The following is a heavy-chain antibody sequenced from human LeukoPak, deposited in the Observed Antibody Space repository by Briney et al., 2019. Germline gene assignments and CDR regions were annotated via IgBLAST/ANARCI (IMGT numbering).Heavy chain of an antibody. CDR1: GFTFSSYA. CDR2: ISYDGTNK. V-gene: IGHV3-30*04. CDR3: ARDSGFSGTQRGEY. Sequence: GGSLRLSCAASGFTFSSYAMHWVRQAPGKGLEWVAVISYDGTNKYYADSVKGRFTISRDNSKNTLYLQMNSLRAEDTALYYCARDSGFSGTQRGEYWGQGTLVTVSS. J-gene: IGHJ4*02. D-gene: IGHD3/OR15-3a*01.